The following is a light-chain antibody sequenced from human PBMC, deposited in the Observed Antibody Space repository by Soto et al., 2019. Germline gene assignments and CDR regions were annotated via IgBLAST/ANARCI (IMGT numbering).Light chain of an antibody. V-gene: IGKV3-11*01. Sequence: EIVLTQSPATLSLSPGERATLSCRASQTVSSYLAWYQQKPGQAPRLLIYDASNRATGIPARFSGSGSGTDFTLTITSLEPEDFAGYYCQQRRDWPLTFGGGTTVETK. CDR2: DAS. CDR1: QTVSSY. J-gene: IGKJ4*01. CDR3: QQRRDWPLT.